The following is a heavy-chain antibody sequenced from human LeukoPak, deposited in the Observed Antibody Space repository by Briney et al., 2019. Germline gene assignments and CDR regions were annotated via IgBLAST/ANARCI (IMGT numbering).Heavy chain of an antibody. V-gene: IGHV4-39*01. CDR3: AGGAPNAGYFDY. CDR1: GGSISSSSYY. D-gene: IGHD2-8*01. Sequence: SETLSLTCTVSGGSISSSSYYWCWIRQPPGKGLEWIGSIYYSGSTYYNPSLKSRVTISVDTSKNQFSLKLSSVTAADTAVYYCAGGAPNAGYFDYWGQGTLVTVSS. J-gene: IGHJ4*02. CDR2: IYYSGST.